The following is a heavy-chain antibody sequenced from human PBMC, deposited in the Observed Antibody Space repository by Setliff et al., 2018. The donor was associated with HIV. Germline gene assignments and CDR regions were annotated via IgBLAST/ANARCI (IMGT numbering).Heavy chain of an antibody. CDR3: ARSIVPVASGYYYFEY. CDR2: IYHTGST. D-gene: IGHD3-3*01. CDR1: GGSINSTSYY. Sequence: SETLSLTCTVSGGSINSTSYYWGWIRQPPGNGLEWIGSIYHTGSTYYKPSLKSRVTISVDTSKNQFSLRLSPVAAGDTAVYYCARSIVPVASGYYYFEYWGQGTPVTVSS. J-gene: IGHJ4*02. V-gene: IGHV4-39*01.